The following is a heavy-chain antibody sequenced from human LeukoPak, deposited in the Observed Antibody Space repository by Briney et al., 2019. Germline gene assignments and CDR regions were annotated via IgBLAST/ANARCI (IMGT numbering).Heavy chain of an antibody. J-gene: IGHJ6*02. Sequence: GGSLRLSCAASGFTFSSYSMNWVRQAPGKGLEWVSSISSSSSYIYYADSVKGRFTISRDNAKNSLYLQMNGLRAEDTAVYYCARVPRYSYGSYYYYGMDVWGQGTTVTVSS. V-gene: IGHV3-21*01. CDR2: ISSSSSYI. CDR1: GFTFSSYS. D-gene: IGHD5-18*01. CDR3: ARVPRYSYGSYYYYGMDV.